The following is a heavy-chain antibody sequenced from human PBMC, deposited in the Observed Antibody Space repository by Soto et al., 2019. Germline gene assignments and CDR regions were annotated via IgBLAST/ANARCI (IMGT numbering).Heavy chain of an antibody. V-gene: IGHV3-23*01. CDR1: GFTFSNYA. D-gene: IGHD2-15*01. J-gene: IGHJ6*03. Sequence: GGSLRLSCAASGFTFSNYAMNWVRQAPGKGLEWVSTISGSRGSTYYADSVKGRFTISRDNSKNTLYLQMSGLRAEDTAVYYCAKPGCTGGSCYPGSNYHYYMDVWGKGTTVTVSS. CDR3: AKPGCTGGSCYPGSNYHYYMDV. CDR2: ISGSRGST.